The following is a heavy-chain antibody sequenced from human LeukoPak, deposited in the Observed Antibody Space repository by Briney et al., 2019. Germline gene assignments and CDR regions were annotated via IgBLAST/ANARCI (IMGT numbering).Heavy chain of an antibody. Sequence: PETLSLTCAVYGGSFSGYYWSWIRQPPGKGLEWIGEINHSGSTNYNPSLKSRVTISVDTSKNQFSLKLSSVTAADTAVYYCARGPSLLWFGEFPNYFDYWGQGTLVTVSS. D-gene: IGHD3-10*01. J-gene: IGHJ4*02. CDR3: ARGPSLLWFGEFPNYFDY. CDR1: GGSFSGYY. CDR2: INHSGST. V-gene: IGHV4-34*01.